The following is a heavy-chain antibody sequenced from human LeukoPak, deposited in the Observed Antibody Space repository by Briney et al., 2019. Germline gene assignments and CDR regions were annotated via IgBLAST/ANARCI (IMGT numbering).Heavy chain of an antibody. CDR1: GGSISSSSYY. CDR3: ARLGGSYYAEASLFDY. D-gene: IGHD1-26*01. CDR2: IYYSGST. Sequence: SGTLSLTCAVSGGSISSSSYYWGWIRQPPGKGLEWIGSIYYSGSTYYNPSLKSRVTISVDTSKNQFSLKLSSVTAADTAVYYCARLGGSYYAEASLFDYWGQGTLVTVSS. J-gene: IGHJ4*02. V-gene: IGHV4-39*01.